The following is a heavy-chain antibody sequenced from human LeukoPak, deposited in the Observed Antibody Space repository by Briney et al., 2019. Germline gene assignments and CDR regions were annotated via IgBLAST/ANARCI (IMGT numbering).Heavy chain of an antibody. CDR3: ARGGRCSGDNCYATLYDY. Sequence: GGTLRLSCATSGFTFGYYEMNWVRQAPGKGLEWVSYIKSSGSSIYYADSVKGRFTISRDNAKNSLYLQMNSLRPEDTAIYYCARGGRCSGDNCYATLYDYWGQGTVVTVSS. CDR1: GFTFGYYE. J-gene: IGHJ4*02. CDR2: IKSSGSSI. D-gene: IGHD2-15*01. V-gene: IGHV3-48*03.